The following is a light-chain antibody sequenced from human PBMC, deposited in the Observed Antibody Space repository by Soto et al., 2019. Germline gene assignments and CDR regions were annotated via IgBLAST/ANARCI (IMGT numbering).Light chain of an antibody. Sequence: QSVLTQPPSVSGAPGQRVTISCTGSSSNIGAGYDVHWYQQLPGTAPKILIYGNSNRPSGVPDRFSGSKSGTSATLAITGLQAEDEADYYCQSYDSSQSASYVFGTGTKLTVL. CDR2: GNS. CDR1: SSNIGAGYD. V-gene: IGLV1-40*01. CDR3: QSYDSSQSASYV. J-gene: IGLJ1*01.